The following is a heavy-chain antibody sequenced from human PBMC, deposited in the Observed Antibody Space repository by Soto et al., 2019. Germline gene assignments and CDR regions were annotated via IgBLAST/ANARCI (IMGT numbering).Heavy chain of an antibody. V-gene: IGHV3-21*01. CDR3: ARGHGSSSSLDY. J-gene: IGHJ4*02. Sequence: GGSLRLSCAASGFTFSSYSMNWVRQAPGKGLEWVSSISSSSSYIYYADSVKGRFTISRDNAKNSLYLQMNSLRAEDTAVYYCARGHGSSSSLDYWGQGTLVTVSS. CDR1: GFTFSSYS. D-gene: IGHD6-6*01. CDR2: ISSSSSYI.